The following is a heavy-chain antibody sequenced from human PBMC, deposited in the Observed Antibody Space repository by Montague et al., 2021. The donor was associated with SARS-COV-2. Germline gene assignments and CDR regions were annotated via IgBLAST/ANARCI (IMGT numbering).Heavy chain of an antibody. CDR3: AREESGFDYHYGMDV. V-gene: IGHV4-61*02. CDR2: IYTSGST. D-gene: IGHD3-3*01. J-gene: IGHJ6*02. Sequence: TLSLTCTVSGGSISSGSYYWSWIRQPAGKGLEWIGRIYTSGSTNYNPSLKSRVTISVDTSKNQFSLKLSSVTAADTAVYYCAREESGFDYHYGMDVWGQGTTVTVSS. CDR1: GGSISSGSYY.